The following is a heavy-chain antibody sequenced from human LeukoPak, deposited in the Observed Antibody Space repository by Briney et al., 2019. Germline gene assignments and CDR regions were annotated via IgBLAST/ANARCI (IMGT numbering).Heavy chain of an antibody. Sequence: ASVKVSCKTSRGTFNNVGLSWVRQAPGHGLEWMGWISAYNGNTNYAQKLQGRVTMTTDTSTSTAYMELRSLRSDDTAVYYCARVGGSQWRPFDYWGQGTLVTVSS. D-gene: IGHD3-16*01. CDR1: RGTFNNVG. CDR2: ISAYNGNT. J-gene: IGHJ4*02. CDR3: ARVGGSQWRPFDY. V-gene: IGHV1-18*01.